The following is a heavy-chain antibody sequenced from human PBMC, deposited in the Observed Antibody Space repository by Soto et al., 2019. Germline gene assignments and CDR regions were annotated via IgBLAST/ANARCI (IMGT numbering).Heavy chain of an antibody. V-gene: IGHV1-2*02. D-gene: IGHD3-3*01. Sequence: ASVKVSCKASGYTFTGYYMHWVRQAPGQGLEWMGWINPNSGGTNYAQKFQGRVTMTRDTSISTAYMELSRLRSDDTAVYYCARAGNDFWSGYYYWGQGTLVTSPQ. J-gene: IGHJ4*02. CDR2: INPNSGGT. CDR1: GYTFTGYY. CDR3: ARAGNDFWSGYYY.